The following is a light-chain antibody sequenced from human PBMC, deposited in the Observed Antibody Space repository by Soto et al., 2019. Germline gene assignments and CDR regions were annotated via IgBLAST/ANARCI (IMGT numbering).Light chain of an antibody. V-gene: IGKV3-15*01. Sequence: TVLTQSPATLSVSPGERASLSCRASQSVSINLAWYQQKPGQAPRLLIYGASTSATGIPGRFSGSGSGTDFTLSINTLQSEDSAVYYCQEYDNWPPEGTFGQGTKVEV. CDR3: QEYDNWPPEGT. CDR1: QSVSIN. CDR2: GAS. J-gene: IGKJ1*01.